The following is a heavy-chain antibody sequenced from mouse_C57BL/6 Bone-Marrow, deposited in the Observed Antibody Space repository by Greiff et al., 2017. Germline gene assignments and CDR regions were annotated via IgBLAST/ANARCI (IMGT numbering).Heavy chain of an antibody. CDR1: GYTFTSYW. CDR3: ARDGSSYAFDC. CDR2: IDPSDSYT. Sequence: QVQLQQPGAELVRPGTSVKLSCKASGYTFTSYWLHWVKQRPGQGLEWIGVIDPSDSYTNYNQKFKGKATLTVAKSSSTAYMQLSSLTSEDSAVYYCARDGSSYAFDCWGQGTTLTVSS. J-gene: IGHJ2*01. D-gene: IGHD1-1*01. V-gene: IGHV1-59*01.